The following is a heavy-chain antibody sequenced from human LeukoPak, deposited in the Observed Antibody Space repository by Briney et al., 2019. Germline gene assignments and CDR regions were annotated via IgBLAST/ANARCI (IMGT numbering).Heavy chain of an antibody. Sequence: ASVKVSCKASGYTFTGYYMHWVRQAPGQGLGWMGWINPNSGGTNYAQKFQGRVTMTRDTSISTAYMELSRLRSDDTAVYYCARDLYYYDSSGYYYKWFDPWGQGTLVTVSS. CDR1: GYTFTGYY. CDR2: INPNSGGT. D-gene: IGHD3-22*01. CDR3: ARDLYYYDSSGYYYKWFDP. J-gene: IGHJ5*02. V-gene: IGHV1-2*02.